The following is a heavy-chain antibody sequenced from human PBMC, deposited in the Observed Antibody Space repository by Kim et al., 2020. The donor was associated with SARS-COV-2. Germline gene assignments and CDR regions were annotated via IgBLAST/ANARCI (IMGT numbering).Heavy chain of an antibody. V-gene: IGHV4-59*01. CDR3: ARDNGGHFDY. CDR1: GGSISSYY. Sequence: SETLSLTCTVSGGSISSYYWSWIRQPPGKGLEWIGYIYYSGSTNYNPSLKSRVTISVDTSKNQFSLKLSSVTAADTAVYYCARDNGGHFDYWGQGTLVTVSS. D-gene: IGHD2-15*01. CDR2: IYYSGST. J-gene: IGHJ4*02.